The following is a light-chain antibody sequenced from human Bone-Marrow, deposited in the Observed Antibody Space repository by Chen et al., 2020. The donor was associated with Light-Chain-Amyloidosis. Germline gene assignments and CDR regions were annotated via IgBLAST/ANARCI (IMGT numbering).Light chain of an antibody. Sequence: NFMLTQPHSVSESPGKTVIISCTRSSGSIATNYVQWYQQRPGSSPTTVIYEDDQRPSGVPDRYSGSIDRSSNSASLTISGLKTEGEADYYCQSYQGSSQGVFGGGTKLTV. J-gene: IGLJ3*02. CDR1: SGSIATNY. CDR2: EDD. V-gene: IGLV6-57*01. CDR3: QSYQGSSQGV.